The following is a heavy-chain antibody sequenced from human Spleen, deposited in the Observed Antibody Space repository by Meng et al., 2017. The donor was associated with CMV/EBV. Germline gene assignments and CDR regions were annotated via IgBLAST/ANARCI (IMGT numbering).Heavy chain of an antibody. CDR2: IGGAGGTT. D-gene: IGHD4-17*01. J-gene: IGHJ4*02. V-gene: IGHV3-23*01. CDR1: GFDFSNHI. Sequence: GGSLRLSCAASGFDFSNHIMNWVRQAPGKGLEWVADIGGAGGTTNYADSVKGRFTISKDNSKNTLYLQMNSLRAEDTAVYYCAKDAMATVIGHWGQGTLVTVSS. CDR3: AKDAMATVIGH.